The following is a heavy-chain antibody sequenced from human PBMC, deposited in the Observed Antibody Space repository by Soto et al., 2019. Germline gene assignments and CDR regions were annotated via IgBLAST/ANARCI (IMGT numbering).Heavy chain of an antibody. V-gene: IGHV4-30-4*01. D-gene: IGHD1-26*01. CDR2: IYYSGST. Sequence: SETLSLTCTVSGGSISSGDYYWSWIRQPPGKGLEWIGYIYYSGSTDYNSSLKSRVTISVDTSKKQFSLKLSSVTAADTAVYYCARTLLPWVSYYYHYGMDVWGQGTTVTVSS. CDR3: ARTLLPWVSYYYHYGMDV. J-gene: IGHJ6*02. CDR1: GGSISSGDYY.